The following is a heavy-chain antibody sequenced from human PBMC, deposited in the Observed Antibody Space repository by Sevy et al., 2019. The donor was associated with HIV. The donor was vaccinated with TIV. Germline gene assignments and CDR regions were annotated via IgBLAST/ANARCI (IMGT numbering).Heavy chain of an antibody. CDR1: GFTFSSYA. CDR3: AKYYPLTTRPGYSYYYLDV. D-gene: IGHD6-6*01. Sequence: GGSLRLSCAASGFTFSSYAMSWVRQAPGKGLEWVSGISGSDGSTYYADSMKGRFTISRGNSKNTLYLQMNSLRAEDTAVYYCAKYYPLTTRPGYSYYYLDVWGKGTTVTVSS. V-gene: IGHV3-23*01. CDR2: ISGSDGST. J-gene: IGHJ6*03.